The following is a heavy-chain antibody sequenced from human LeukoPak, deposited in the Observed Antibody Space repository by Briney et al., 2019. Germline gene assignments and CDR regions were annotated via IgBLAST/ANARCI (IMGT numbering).Heavy chain of an antibody. CDR2: LSGSGRST. J-gene: IGHJ5*02. Sequence: GGSLRLSCAASGFPFSNNAMSWVRQAPGKGLEWVSALSGSGRSTYYADSVKGRFTISRDNSNNTLYLLMNSLRAEDTAVYYCALDRGFSSGTRAWGQGTLVTISS. CDR3: ALDRGFSSGTRA. V-gene: IGHV3-23*01. D-gene: IGHD6-13*01. CDR1: GFPFSNNA.